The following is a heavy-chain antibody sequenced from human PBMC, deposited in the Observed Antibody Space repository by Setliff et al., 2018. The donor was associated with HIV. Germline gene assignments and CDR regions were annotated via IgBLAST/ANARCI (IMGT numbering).Heavy chain of an antibody. D-gene: IGHD2-15*01. J-gene: IGHJ6*02. CDR3: ARDPDGCSGGSCPRYYYYGMDV. V-gene: IGHV3-21*01. CDR1: GITFTNAW. Sequence: PGGSLRLSCSASGITFTNAWMTWVRQAPGKGLEWVASITSSSSYINYADSVKGRFTISRDNAKNSLYLQMNSLRAEDTAVYYCARDPDGCSGGSCPRYYYYGMDVWGQGTTVTVSS. CDR2: ITSSSSYI.